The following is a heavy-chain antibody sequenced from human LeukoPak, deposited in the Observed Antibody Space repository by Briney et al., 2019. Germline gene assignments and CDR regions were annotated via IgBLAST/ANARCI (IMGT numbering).Heavy chain of an antibody. D-gene: IGHD3-16*01. CDR2: MSGSGGST. Sequence: GGSLRLSCAASGFTFSSYAMSWVRQTPGKGLEWVSGMSGSGGSTYYADSVKGRFTISRDNSKNTLYLQMNTLRAEDTAVYYCAKDREYSYVYDAFDIWGQGTLVTVSS. V-gene: IGHV3-23*01. CDR3: AKDREYSYVYDAFDI. CDR1: GFTFSSYA. J-gene: IGHJ3*02.